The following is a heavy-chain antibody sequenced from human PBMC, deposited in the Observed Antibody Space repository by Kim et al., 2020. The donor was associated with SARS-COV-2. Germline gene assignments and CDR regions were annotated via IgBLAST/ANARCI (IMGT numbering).Heavy chain of an antibody. CDR2: PGDSHT. D-gene: IGHD2-15*01. V-gene: IGHV5-51*01. J-gene: IGHJ4*02. Sequence: PGDSHTGYSPSFHSQATISADNSISTAYLQWSSLKASDTAMYYCARIGDYWGQGTLVTVSS. CDR3: ARIGDY.